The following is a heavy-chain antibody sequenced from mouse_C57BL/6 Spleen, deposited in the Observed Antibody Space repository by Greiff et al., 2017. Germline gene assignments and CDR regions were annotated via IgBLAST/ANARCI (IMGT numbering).Heavy chain of an antibody. CDR2: IDPSDSET. V-gene: IGHV1-52*01. Sequence: VQLHQPGAELVRPGSSVKLSCKASGYTFTSYWMHWVKQRPIQGLEWIGNIDPSDSETHYNQKFKDKATLTVDKSSSTAYMQLSSLTSEDSAVYYCARTRGQLRLRDAMDYWGQGTSVTVSS. D-gene: IGHD3-2*02. CDR3: ARTRGQLRLRDAMDY. CDR1: GYTFTSYW. J-gene: IGHJ4*01.